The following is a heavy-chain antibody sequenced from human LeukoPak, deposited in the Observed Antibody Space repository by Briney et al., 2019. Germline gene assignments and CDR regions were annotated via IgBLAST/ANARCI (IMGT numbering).Heavy chain of an antibody. V-gene: IGHV3-74*03. CDR3: ARDYFDSWTGSRDASDV. J-gene: IGHJ3*01. D-gene: IGHD3-3*01. CDR1: GFTLSDYW. Sequence: GGSLRLSCVASGFTLSDYWMHWVRQAPGKGLVWVSRINTNGNTISYADSVKGRFTISRDNAKNTLVLQMNSLRAEDTAVYYCARDYFDSWTGSRDASDVWGQGTMVTVSS. CDR2: INTNGNTI.